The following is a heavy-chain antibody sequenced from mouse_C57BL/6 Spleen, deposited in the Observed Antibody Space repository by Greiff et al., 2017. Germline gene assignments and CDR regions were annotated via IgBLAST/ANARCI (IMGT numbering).Heavy chain of an antibody. CDR1: GYAFSSSW. D-gene: IGHD2-3*01. J-gene: IGHJ1*03. Sequence: QVQLQQSGPELVKPGASVKISCKASGYAFSSSWMNWVKQRPGKGLEWIGRIYPGDGDTNYNGKFKGKATLTADKSSSTAYMQLSSLTSKDSAVYFCARWGDGYWYFDVWGTGTTVTVSS. CDR3: ARWGDGYWYFDV. CDR2: IYPGDGDT. V-gene: IGHV1-82*01.